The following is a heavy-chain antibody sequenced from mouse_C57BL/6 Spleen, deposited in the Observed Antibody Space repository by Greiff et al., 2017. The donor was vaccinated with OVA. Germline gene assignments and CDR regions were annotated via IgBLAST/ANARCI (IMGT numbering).Heavy chain of an antibody. CDR1: GYTFTGYW. CDR3: ARVSISYYYGSSPYYYAMDY. J-gene: IGHJ4*01. CDR2: ILPGSGST. D-gene: IGHD1-1*01. Sequence: QVQLQQSGAELMKPGASVKLSCKATGYTFTGYWIEWVKQRPGHGLEWIGEILPGSGSTNYNEKFKGKATFTADTSSNTAYMQLSSLTTEDSAIYYCARVSISYYYGSSPYYYAMDYWGQGTSVTVSS. V-gene: IGHV1-9*01.